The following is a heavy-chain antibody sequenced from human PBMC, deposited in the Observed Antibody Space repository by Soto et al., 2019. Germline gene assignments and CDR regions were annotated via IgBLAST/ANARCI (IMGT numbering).Heavy chain of an antibody. CDR1: VGTFSSYA. CDR3: ARGTRSGSYYYYGLDV. D-gene: IGHD1-26*01. CDR2: IIPIFGTT. V-gene: IGHV1-69*06. J-gene: IGHJ6*02. Sequence: GXSVKVSCKASVGTFSSYAISWVRQAPGQGLEWMGGIIPIFGTTNYARRFQGRVTITADKSTSTAYMELRSLRSEDTAVYYCARGTRSGSYYYYGLDVWGQGPTVTVSS.